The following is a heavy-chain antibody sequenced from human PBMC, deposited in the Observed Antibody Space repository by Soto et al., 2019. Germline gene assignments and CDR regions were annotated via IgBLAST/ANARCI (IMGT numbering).Heavy chain of an antibody. J-gene: IGHJ4*02. Sequence: LSLTCTVSGGSISSGGYYWSWIRQRPGKGLEWIGYIYYSGSTYYNPSLKSRVTISVDTSKNQFSLKLSSVTAADTAVYYCARSPIYSRVDYWGQGTLVTVSS. D-gene: IGHD6-13*01. CDR2: IYYSGST. V-gene: IGHV4-31*03. CDR1: GGSISSGGYY. CDR3: ARSPIYSRVDY.